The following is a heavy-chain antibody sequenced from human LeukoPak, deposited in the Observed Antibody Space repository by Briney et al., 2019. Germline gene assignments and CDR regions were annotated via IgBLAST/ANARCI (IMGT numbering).Heavy chain of an antibody. CDR1: GYMFTSYG. Sequence: GASVKVSCKASGYMFTSYGINWVRQAPGQGLEWMGWISAYNGNTNYAQKLQGRVTITTDTSTSTAYVELRSLRSDDTAVYYCARDRRSGGSTNWFDPWGQGTLVTVSS. CDR3: ARDRRSGGSTNWFDP. V-gene: IGHV1-18*01. D-gene: IGHD2-15*01. CDR2: ISAYNGNT. J-gene: IGHJ5*02.